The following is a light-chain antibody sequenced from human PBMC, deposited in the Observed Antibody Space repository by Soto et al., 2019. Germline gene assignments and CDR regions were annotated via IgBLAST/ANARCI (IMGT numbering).Light chain of an antibody. CDR1: QSVTTQ. V-gene: IGKV3D-15*01. CDR2: GAS. J-gene: IGKJ3*01. Sequence: IVLTQSPGTLSLSPGERATLSCRASQSVTTQLAWYQQKPGQAPRLIIHGASSRATGVPDRITGSGSGTEFTLTISSLQSEDFAVYYCQQYNNWPLFTFGPGTKVDIK. CDR3: QQYNNWPLFT.